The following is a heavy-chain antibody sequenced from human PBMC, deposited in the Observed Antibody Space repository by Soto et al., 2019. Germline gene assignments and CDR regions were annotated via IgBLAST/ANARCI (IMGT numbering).Heavy chain of an antibody. V-gene: IGHV3-33*06. D-gene: IGHD2-21*02. J-gene: IGHJ4*02. CDR2: IWYDGSNQ. CDR3: VKDHCGGDCYSDPYFDY. Sequence: QVQLVESGGGVVQPGRSLRLSCAASGFMFTTYGLHWVRQAPGKGLEWVAVIWYDGSNQYYADSVKGRFTISRDISKNILYLEMNSVRVEDTAVYYCVKDHCGGDCYSDPYFDYWGQGTLVTVSS. CDR1: GFMFTTYG.